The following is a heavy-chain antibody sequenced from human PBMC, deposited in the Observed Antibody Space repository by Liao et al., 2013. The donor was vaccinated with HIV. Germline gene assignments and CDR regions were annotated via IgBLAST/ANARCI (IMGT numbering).Heavy chain of an antibody. D-gene: IGHD3-22*01. CDR3: ARDSYYYDSSGYYYNVDFDY. CDR2: IYTSGST. J-gene: IGHJ4*02. V-gene: IGHV4-39*07. Sequence: QLQLQESGPGLVKPSETLSLTCTVSGGSISSSSYYWGWIRQPPGKGLEWIGRIYTSGSTNYNPSLKSRVTISVDTSKNQFSLKLSSVTAADTAVYYCARDSYYYDSSGYYYNVDFDYWGQGTLVTVSS. CDR1: GGSISSSSYY.